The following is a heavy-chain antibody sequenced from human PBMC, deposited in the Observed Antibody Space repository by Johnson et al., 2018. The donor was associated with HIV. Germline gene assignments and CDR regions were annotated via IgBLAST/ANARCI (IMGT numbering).Heavy chain of an antibody. D-gene: IGHD3-22*01. J-gene: IGHJ3*02. CDR1: GFTFSYYA. CDR3: ARDSKARLPTITMIDAFDI. Sequence: MQLVESGGGVVQPGTSLRLSCAASGFTFSYYAIFWVRQAPGKGLEWVAVISHDGSNKYYADSVKGRFTISRDNSKNTLYLQMNSLRPEDTAVYYCARDSKARLPTITMIDAFDIWGQGTMVTVSS. V-gene: IGHV3-30-3*01. CDR2: ISHDGSNK.